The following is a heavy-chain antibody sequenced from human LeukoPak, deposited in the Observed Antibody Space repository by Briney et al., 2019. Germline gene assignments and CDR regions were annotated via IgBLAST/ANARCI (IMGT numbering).Heavy chain of an antibody. CDR3: TRSIAVVGTLCY. Sequence: GGSLRLSCTASGYPDGDYAVTCVRQAPGKGLERVGFIRRKSYVATTEYAASVRGRFTISRDDSKSIDYLQMDRLKTEDQALYYCTRSIAVVGTLCYGGQGTLVTVP. CDR1: GYPDGDYA. D-gene: IGHD6-19*01. V-gene: IGHV3-49*04. CDR2: IRRKSYVATT. J-gene: IGHJ4*02.